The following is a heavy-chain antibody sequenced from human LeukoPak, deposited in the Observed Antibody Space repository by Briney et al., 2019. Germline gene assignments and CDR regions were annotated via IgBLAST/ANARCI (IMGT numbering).Heavy chain of an antibody. CDR3: ARVKYYYDRLKDGWYFDL. CDR2: ISAYNGNT. Sequence: ASVKVSCKASGYTFTSYGISWVRQAPGQGLEWMGWISAYNGNTNYAQKLQGRVTMTTDTSTSTAYMELRSLRSDDTAVYYCARVKYYYDRLKDGWYFDLWGRGTLVTVSS. D-gene: IGHD3-22*01. J-gene: IGHJ2*01. V-gene: IGHV1-18*01. CDR1: GYTFTSYG.